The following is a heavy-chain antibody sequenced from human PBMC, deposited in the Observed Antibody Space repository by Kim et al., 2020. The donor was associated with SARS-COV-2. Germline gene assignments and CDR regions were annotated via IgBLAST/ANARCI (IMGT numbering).Heavy chain of an antibody. J-gene: IGHJ6*02. D-gene: IGHD3-3*01. CDR3: ARAPEGYGFWSGYYTGYYYYGMDV. Sequence: GGSLRLSCAASGFTFSSYWMHWVRQAPGKGLVWVSRINSDGSSTSYADSVKGRFTISRDNAKNTLYLQMNSLRAEDTAVYYCARAPEGYGFWSGYYTGYYYYGMDVWGQGTTVTVSS. V-gene: IGHV3-74*01. CDR1: GFTFSSYW. CDR2: INSDGSST.